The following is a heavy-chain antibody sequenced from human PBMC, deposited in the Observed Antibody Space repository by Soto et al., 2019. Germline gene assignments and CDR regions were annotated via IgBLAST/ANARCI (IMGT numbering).Heavy chain of an antibody. CDR1: GFTFSSYA. CDR2: ISYDGSNK. J-gene: IGHJ4*02. D-gene: IGHD6-13*01. CDR3: ARDKEEQQLPHLYYFDY. Sequence: GGSLRLSCAASGFTFSSYAMHWVRQAPGKGLEWVAVISYDGSNKYYADSVKGRFTISRDNSKNTLYLQMNSLRAEDTAVYYCARDKEEQQLPHLYYFDYWGQGTLVTVSS. V-gene: IGHV3-30-3*01.